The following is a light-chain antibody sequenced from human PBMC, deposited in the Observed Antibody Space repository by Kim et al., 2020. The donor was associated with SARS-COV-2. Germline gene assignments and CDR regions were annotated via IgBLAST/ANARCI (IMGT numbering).Light chain of an antibody. CDR3: QAWDSSNASV. J-gene: IGLJ1*01. Sequence: SYELTQPPSVSVSPGQTASITCSGDKLGDRYACWYQQKPGQSPLLVIYQDRKRPSGVPERFSGSNSGNTATLTISGTQAMDEADYYCQAWDSSNASVFGTGTKVTVL. CDR2: QDR. CDR1: KLGDRY. V-gene: IGLV3-1*01.